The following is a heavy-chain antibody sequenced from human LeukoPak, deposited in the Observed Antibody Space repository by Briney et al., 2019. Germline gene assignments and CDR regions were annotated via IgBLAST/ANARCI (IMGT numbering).Heavy chain of an antibody. V-gene: IGHV4-34*01. CDR2: IYYSGST. Sequence: TSETLSLTCAVYGGSFSGYYWSWIRQPPGKGLEWIGSIYYSGSTYYNPSLKSRVTISIDTSKNQFSLKLSSVTAADTAVYYCARDLYSSRTNDAFVIWGQGTVVTVSS. J-gene: IGHJ3*02. CDR1: GGSFSGYY. D-gene: IGHD6-13*01. CDR3: ARDLYSSRTNDAFVI.